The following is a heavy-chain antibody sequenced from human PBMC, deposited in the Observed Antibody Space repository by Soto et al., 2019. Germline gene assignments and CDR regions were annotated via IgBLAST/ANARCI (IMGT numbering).Heavy chain of an antibody. Sequence: PGGSLRLSCAASGFTFSSYAMSWVRQAPXKGLEWVSAISGSGGSTYYADSVKGRFTISRDNSKNTLYLQMNSLRAEDTAVYYCAKGRGYSYGWGSYFVYRGQGALVTVSS. D-gene: IGHD5-18*01. CDR1: GFTFSSYA. CDR3: AKGRGYSYGWGSYFVY. V-gene: IGHV3-23*01. CDR2: ISGSGGST. J-gene: IGHJ4*02.